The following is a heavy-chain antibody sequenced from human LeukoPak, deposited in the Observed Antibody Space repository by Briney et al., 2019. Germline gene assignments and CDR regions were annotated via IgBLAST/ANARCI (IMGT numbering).Heavy chain of an antibody. Sequence: ASVKVSCKASGYTFTSYGISWVRLAPGHGLEWMGGIIPIFGTANYAQKFQGRVTITADKSTSTAYMELSSLRSEDTAVYYCARDGGYSYPRDWGQGTLVTVSS. D-gene: IGHD5-18*01. CDR1: GYTFTSYG. CDR3: ARDGGYSYPRD. CDR2: IIPIFGTA. V-gene: IGHV1-69*06. J-gene: IGHJ4*02.